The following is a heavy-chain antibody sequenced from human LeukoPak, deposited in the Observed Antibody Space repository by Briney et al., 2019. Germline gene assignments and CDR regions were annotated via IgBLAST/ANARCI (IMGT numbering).Heavy chain of an antibody. CDR3: GRDLPLAYYGMDV. Sequence: GGSLRLSCAASGFTVSSNYMSWVRQAAGKGLEWVSVIYSGGSTYYAASVQGQFTISRDNSNNTPYLQMNSLRAADTAVYYCGRDLPLAYYGMDVWGQGTTVTVSS. V-gene: IGHV3-53*01. J-gene: IGHJ6*02. CDR2: IYSGGST. CDR1: GFTVSSNY.